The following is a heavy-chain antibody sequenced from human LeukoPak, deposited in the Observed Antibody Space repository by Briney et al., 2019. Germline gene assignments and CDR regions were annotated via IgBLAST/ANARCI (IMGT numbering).Heavy chain of an antibody. J-gene: IGHJ4*02. CDR3: ARGGEEGDYYGLVY. Sequence: GASVKVSCKASGYTFTNYGISWVRQAPGQGLEWMGWISAYNGNTNYAQKVQGRVTMTTDTSTSTAHMELRSLRSDDTAVYYCARGGEEGDYYGLVYWGQGTLATVSS. D-gene: IGHD3-10*01. CDR1: GYTFTNYG. V-gene: IGHV1-18*04. CDR2: ISAYNGNT.